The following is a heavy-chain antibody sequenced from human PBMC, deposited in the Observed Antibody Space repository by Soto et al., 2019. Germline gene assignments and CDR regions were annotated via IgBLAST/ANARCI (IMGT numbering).Heavy chain of an antibody. CDR3: AREWYSHGDIYYYYSGMDV. Sequence: SVKVSCKASCYTFTSYGISWVRQAPGQGLELMGWISAYNGNTNYAQKLQGRVTMTTATSTSTAYLELRSLSSDDTAVYYCAREWYSHGDIYYYYSGMDVWGQGTTVPVSS. CDR1: CYTFTSYG. CDR2: ISAYNGNT. V-gene: IGHV1-18*04. J-gene: IGHJ6*02. D-gene: IGHD1-1*01.